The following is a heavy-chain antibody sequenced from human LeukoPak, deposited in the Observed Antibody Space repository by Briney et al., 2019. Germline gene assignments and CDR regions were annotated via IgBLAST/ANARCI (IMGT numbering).Heavy chain of an antibody. CDR2: ISSSSSYI. CDR3: ARVAGTRDLTYNWFDP. CDR1: GFTFSSYS. J-gene: IGHJ5*02. Sequence: GGSLRLSCAASGFTFSSYSMNWVRQAPGKGLEWVSSISSSSSYIYYADSVKGRFTISRDNAKNPLYLQMNSLRAEDTAVYYCARVAGTRDLTYNWFDPWGQGTLVTVSS. D-gene: IGHD6-19*01. V-gene: IGHV3-21*01.